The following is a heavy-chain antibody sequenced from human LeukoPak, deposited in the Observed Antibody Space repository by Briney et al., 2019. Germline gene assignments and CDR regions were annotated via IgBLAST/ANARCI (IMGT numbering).Heavy chain of an antibody. CDR3: ARSPAYYL. J-gene: IGHJ4*02. D-gene: IGHD2/OR15-2a*01. V-gene: IGHV3-11*01. Sequence: PGGSLRLSCAASGFTFSDYYMTWIRQAPGQGLEWVSYISSSGRTIYYADSVRGRFTISRDNDKNLLYLQMNSLRAEDTAVYYYARSPAYYLWGEGAGVTVSS. CDR2: ISSSGRTI. CDR1: GFTFSDYY.